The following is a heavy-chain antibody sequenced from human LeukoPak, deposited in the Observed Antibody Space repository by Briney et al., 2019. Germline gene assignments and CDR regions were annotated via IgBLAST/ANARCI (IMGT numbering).Heavy chain of an antibody. Sequence: GRSLRLSCAASGFTFSTYAMNWVRQAPGKGLEWVAVISYDGRQNYYADSVKGRFTISRDNSKNTLYLQMNSLRAEDTAVYYCARAGSYSSSLKLDYWGQGTLVTVSS. D-gene: IGHD6-13*01. V-gene: IGHV3-30*04. CDR3: ARAGSYSSSLKLDY. J-gene: IGHJ4*02. CDR1: GFTFSTYA. CDR2: ISYDGRQN.